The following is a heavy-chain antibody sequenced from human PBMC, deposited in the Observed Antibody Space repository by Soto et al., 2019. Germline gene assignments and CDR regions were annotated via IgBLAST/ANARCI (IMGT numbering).Heavy chain of an antibody. D-gene: IGHD3-22*01. V-gene: IGHV4-30-4*01. CDR3: ARDGKNYYDSSGPTRYDY. CDR1: GGSISSGDYY. CDR2: IYYTGST. J-gene: IGHJ4*02. Sequence: SETLSLTCTVSGGSISSGDYYWSWIRQPPGKGLEWIGYIYYTGSTYYNPSLKSRVTISVDTSKNQFSLKLSSVTATDTAVYYCARDGKNYYDSSGPTRYDYWGQGTLVTSPQ.